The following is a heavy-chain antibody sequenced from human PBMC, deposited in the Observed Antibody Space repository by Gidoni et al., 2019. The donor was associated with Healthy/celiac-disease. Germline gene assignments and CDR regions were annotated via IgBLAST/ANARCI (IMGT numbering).Heavy chain of an antibody. V-gene: IGHV3-30*18. CDR1: GFTFSSYG. CDR2: ISYDGSNK. J-gene: IGHJ2*01. Sequence: QVQLVESGGGVVQPGRSLRLSCAAPGFTFSSYGMHWVRQAPGKGLEWVAVISYDGSNKYYADSVKGRFTISRDNSKNTLYLQMNSLRAEDTAVYYCAKEQYYYDSSGERYFDLWGRGTLVTVSS. CDR3: AKEQYYYDSSGERYFDL. D-gene: IGHD3-22*01.